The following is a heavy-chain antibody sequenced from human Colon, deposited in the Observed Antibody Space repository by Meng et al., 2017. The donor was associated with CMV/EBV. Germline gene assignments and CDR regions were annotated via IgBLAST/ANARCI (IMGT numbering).Heavy chain of an antibody. D-gene: IGHD6-6*01. CDR3: ARLYSSSSGKGMDV. CDR1: GFTFSNYW. CDR2: IKQDGSEN. V-gene: IGHV3-7*01. Sequence: GESLKISCAASGFTFSNYWMSWVRQAPGKGLEWVANIKQDGSENYYVDSVKGRFTISRDNAKNSLYLQMNSLRAEDTAVYYCARLYSSSSGKGMDVWGQGTTVTVSS. J-gene: IGHJ6*02.